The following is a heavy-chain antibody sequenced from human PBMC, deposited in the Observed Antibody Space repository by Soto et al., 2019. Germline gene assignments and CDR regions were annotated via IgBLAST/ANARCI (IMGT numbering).Heavy chain of an antibody. CDR1: GFTFNNFP. D-gene: IGHD2-21*02. CDR2: VSSDGSDT. J-gene: IGHJ4*02. CDR3: ATLVTSPHLFDC. V-gene: IGHV3-30-3*01. Sequence: GGSLRLSCAASGFTFNNFPMHWVRQSPGRGLEWVTMVSSDGSDTYYADSVKGRFSISRDNSKSTLYLQMNSLRPEDTAVYYCATLVTSPHLFDCWGQGTLVTVSS.